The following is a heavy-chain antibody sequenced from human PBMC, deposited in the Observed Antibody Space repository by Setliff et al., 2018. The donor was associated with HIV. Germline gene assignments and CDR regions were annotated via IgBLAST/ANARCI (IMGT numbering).Heavy chain of an antibody. D-gene: IGHD1-26*01. V-gene: IGHV4-39*01. CDR2: IYYSGST. Sequence: ETLSLTCPVPGGSISSSSYYWGWIRQPPGKGLEWIGSIYYSGSTYYNPSLKSRVTISVDTSKNQFSLKLSSVTAADTAVYYCARRTSYSGGLYYYYYYMDVWGKGTTVTVS. CDR3: ARRTSYSGGLYYYYYYMDV. J-gene: IGHJ6*03. CDR1: GGSISSSSYY.